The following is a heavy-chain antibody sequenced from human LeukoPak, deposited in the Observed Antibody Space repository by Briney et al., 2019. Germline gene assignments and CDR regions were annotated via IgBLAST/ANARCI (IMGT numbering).Heavy chain of an antibody. CDR2: INTNTGNP. CDR3: ARDLGDLYYYYYGMDV. D-gene: IGHD3-16*01. J-gene: IGHJ6*02. V-gene: IGHV7-4-1*02. CDR1: GYTFTSYA. Sequence: ASVKVSCKASGYTFTSYAMNWVRQAPGQGLEWMGWINTNTGNPTYAQGFTGRFVFSLDTSVSTAYLQISSLKAEDTAVYYCARDLGDLYYYYYGMDVWGQGTTVTVSS.